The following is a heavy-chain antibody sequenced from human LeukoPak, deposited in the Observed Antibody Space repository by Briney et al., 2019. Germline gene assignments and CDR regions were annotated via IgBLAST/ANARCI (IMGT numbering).Heavy chain of an antibody. V-gene: IGHV1-46*01. Sequence: ASVKVSCKASGYTFSSYYMYWVRQAPGQGLGWMGLINPSGGSTSYAQKFQGRVTMTRDTSTSTVYMELSSLRSEDTAVYYCAREKYHYDSTGPGAFDIWGQGTMVTVSS. D-gene: IGHD3-22*01. J-gene: IGHJ3*02. CDR2: INPSGGST. CDR1: GYTFSSYY. CDR3: AREKYHYDSTGPGAFDI.